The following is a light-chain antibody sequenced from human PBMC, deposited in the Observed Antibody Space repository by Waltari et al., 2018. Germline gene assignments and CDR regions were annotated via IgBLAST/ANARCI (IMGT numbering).Light chain of an antibody. CDR3: NSRDSSGNHLV. V-gene: IGLV3-19*01. J-gene: IGLJ2*01. Sequence: QDPAVSVALGQTVRITCQGDSLRSYYASWYQQKPGQAPVLVIYGKNNRPSGIPDRFSGSSSGNTASLTITGAQAEDEADYYCNSRDSSGNHLVFGGGTKLTVL. CDR2: GKN. CDR1: SLRSYY.